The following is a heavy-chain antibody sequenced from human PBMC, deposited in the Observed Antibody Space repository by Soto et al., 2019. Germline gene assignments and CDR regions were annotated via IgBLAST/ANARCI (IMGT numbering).Heavy chain of an antibody. V-gene: IGHV3-23*01. J-gene: IGHJ6*02. CDR2: ISDTGGVT. D-gene: IGHD1-1*01. Sequence: EVHLLESGGGLIQPGGSLTLSCAASGFTFSDYAMSWVRQVPGKGLEWVSAISDTGGVTNYVDSVKGRFTISRDNSKNSLYLQMNSLRVYETAIYYCAKDRPHSRYNGLDVWGQGTTVTVSS. CDR1: GFTFSDYA. CDR3: AKDRPHSRYNGLDV.